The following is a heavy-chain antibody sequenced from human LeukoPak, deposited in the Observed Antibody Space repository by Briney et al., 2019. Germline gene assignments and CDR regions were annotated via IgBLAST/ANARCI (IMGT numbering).Heavy chain of an antibody. CDR2: IYHSGST. CDR3: ATTPADYYDSSGYPY. D-gene: IGHD3-22*01. J-gene: IGHJ4*02. V-gene: IGHV4-30-4*08. CDR1: GGSISSGDYY. Sequence: SQTLSLTCTVSGGSISSGDYYWSWIRQPPGKGLEWIGYIYHSGSTYYNPSLKSRVTISVDTSKNQFSLKLSSVTAADTAVYYCATTPADYYDSSGYPYWGQGTLVTVSS.